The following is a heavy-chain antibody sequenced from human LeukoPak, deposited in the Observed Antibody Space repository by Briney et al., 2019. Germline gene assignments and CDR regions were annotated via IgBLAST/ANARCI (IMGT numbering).Heavy chain of an antibody. CDR1: GFTFSSYS. D-gene: IGHD6-19*01. CDR2: ISWNSGSI. CDR3: AKAPLTVAGTRKRQGGLGFQH. V-gene: IGHV3-9*01. Sequence: PGGSLRLSCAASGFTFSSYSMHWVRQAPGKGLEWVSGISWNSGSIGYADSVKGRFTISRDNAKNSLYLQMNSLRAEDTALYYCAKAPLTVAGTRKRQGGLGFQHWGQGTLVTVSS. J-gene: IGHJ1*01.